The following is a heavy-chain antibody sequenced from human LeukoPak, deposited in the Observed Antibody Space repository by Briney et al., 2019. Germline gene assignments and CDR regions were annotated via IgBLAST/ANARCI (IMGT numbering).Heavy chain of an antibody. V-gene: IGHV3-48*03. J-gene: IGHJ4*02. CDR3: ARDEIQLWLGGLDYFDY. CDR2: ISSSGSTI. CDR1: GFTFSSYE. D-gene: IGHD5-18*01. Sequence: PGGSLRLSCAASGFTFSSYEMNWVRQAPGKGLEWVSYISSSGSTIYYADSVKGRFTISRDNAKNSLYLQMNSLRAEDTAVYYCARDEIQLWLGGLDYFDYWGQGTLVTVSS.